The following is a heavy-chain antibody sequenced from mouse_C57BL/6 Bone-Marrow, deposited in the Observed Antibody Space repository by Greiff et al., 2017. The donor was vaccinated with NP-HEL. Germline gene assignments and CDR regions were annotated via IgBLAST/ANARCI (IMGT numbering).Heavy chain of an antibody. J-gene: IGHJ2*01. CDR3: TTWGSRWYFDY. Sequence: EVQLQQSGAELVRPGASVKLSCTASGFNIKDDYMHWVKQRPEQGLEWIGWIDPENGDTEYASKFQGKATITADTSSNTAYLQLSSLTSEDTAVYYCTTWGSRWYFDYWGQGTTLTVSS. D-gene: IGHD1-1*02. CDR1: GFNIKDDY. V-gene: IGHV14-4*01. CDR2: IDPENGDT.